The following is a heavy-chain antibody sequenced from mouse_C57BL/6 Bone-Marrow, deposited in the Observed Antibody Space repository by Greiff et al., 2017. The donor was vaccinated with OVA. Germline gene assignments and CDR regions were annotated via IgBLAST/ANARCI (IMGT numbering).Heavy chain of an antibody. J-gene: IGHJ2*01. CDR2: ISPRSGNT. Sequence: QVHVKQSGAELARPGASVKLSCKASGYTFTSYGISWVKQRTGQGLEWIGEISPRSGNTYYNEKFKGKATLTADKSSSTAYMELRSLTSEDSAVYFCARIITTGRDYFDYWGQGTTLTVSS. CDR1: GYTFTSYG. D-gene: IGHD1-1*01. V-gene: IGHV1-81*01. CDR3: ARIITTGRDYFDY.